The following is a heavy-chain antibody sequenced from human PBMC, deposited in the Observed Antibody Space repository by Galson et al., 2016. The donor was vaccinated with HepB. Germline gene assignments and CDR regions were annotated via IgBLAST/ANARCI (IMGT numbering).Heavy chain of an antibody. CDR1: GFTFSNYV. Sequence: SLRLSCAASGFTFSNYVMNWVRQAPGKGLEWVSAISGSGTNTYYEDSVKGRFTISRDNSKNILYLQMKSLRDEDTAVYYCAKRPYSYGWHYGMDVWGQGPTVTVSS. CDR2: ISGSGTNT. J-gene: IGHJ6*02. CDR3: AKRPYSYGWHYGMDV. V-gene: IGHV3-23*01. D-gene: IGHD5-18*01.